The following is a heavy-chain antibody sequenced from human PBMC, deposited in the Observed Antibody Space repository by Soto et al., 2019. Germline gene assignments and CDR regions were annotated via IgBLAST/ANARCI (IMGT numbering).Heavy chain of an antibody. CDR3: ARGGGVYYFDY. V-gene: IGHV4-59*01. J-gene: IGHJ4*02. CDR2: IYYSGIT. CDR1: GGSISSYY. Sequence: SETLSLTCTVSGGSISSYYWGWIRQPPGKGLEWIGYIYYSGITDYNPSLKSRVTISVDTSKSQFSLKLSSVTAADTAVYYCARGGGVYYFDYWGQGTLVTVSS. D-gene: IGHD2-8*02.